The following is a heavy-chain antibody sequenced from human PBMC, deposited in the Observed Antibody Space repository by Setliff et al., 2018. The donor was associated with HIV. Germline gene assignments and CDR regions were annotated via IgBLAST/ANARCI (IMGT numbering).Heavy chain of an antibody. Sequence: SETLSLTCAVSGDSINSDRWWSWVRQPPGEGLEWIDQIHHSGTTNYNPSLKSRVTISVDTSKNQFSLKVTSVTAADTAVYYCVTSSSWSSRLNFWGQGMLVTVSS. CDR3: VTSSSWSSRLNF. CDR2: IHHSGTT. CDR1: GDSINSDRW. D-gene: IGHD6-13*01. V-gene: IGHV4-4*02. J-gene: IGHJ4*02.